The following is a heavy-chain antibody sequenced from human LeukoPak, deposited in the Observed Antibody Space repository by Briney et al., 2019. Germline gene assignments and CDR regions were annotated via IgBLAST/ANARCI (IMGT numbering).Heavy chain of an antibody. Sequence: WASVKVSCKASGYTFTSYGISWVRQAPGQGLEWMGWISAYNGNTNYAQKLQGRVTMTTDTSTSTAYMELRSLRSDDTAVYYCAREPAEGPGIAVAGTGPYSSPFDYWGQGTLVTVSS. D-gene: IGHD6-19*01. CDR2: ISAYNGNT. CDR1: GYTFTSYG. J-gene: IGHJ4*02. CDR3: AREPAEGPGIAVAGTGPYSSPFDY. V-gene: IGHV1-18*01.